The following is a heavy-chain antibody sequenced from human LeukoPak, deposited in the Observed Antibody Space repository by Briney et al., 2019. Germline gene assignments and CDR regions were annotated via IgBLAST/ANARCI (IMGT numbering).Heavy chain of an antibody. V-gene: IGHV4-59*01. CDR2: IYYSGST. D-gene: IGHD1-1*01. J-gene: IGHJ5*01. CDR3: ARDRTGNNWFDP. Sequence: SGTLSLTCSVSGGSISNDYWSWIRLPPGKGLEWIGYIYYSGSTNYNPSLSNRVTISVDTSKNQFSLRLGSVTAADTAVYYCARDRTGNNWFDPWGQGTLVTVSS. CDR1: GGSISNDY.